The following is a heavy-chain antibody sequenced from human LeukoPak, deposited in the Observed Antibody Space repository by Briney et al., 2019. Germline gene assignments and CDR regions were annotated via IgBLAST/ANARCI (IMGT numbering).Heavy chain of an antibody. Sequence: GGSLRLSCAASGFTFSSYGMHWVRQAPGKGLEWVAVVSYDGSNKYYADSVKGRFTISRDNSKNTLYLQMNSLRAEDTAVYYCAKDRGTPMVRGVGYWFDPWGQGTLVTVSS. CDR2: VSYDGSNK. CDR3: AKDRGTPMVRGVGYWFDP. V-gene: IGHV3-30*18. J-gene: IGHJ5*02. CDR1: GFTFSSYG. D-gene: IGHD3-10*01.